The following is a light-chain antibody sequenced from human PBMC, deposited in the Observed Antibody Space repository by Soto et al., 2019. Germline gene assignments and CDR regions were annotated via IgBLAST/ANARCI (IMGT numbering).Light chain of an antibody. CDR3: QQFNTWPRT. V-gene: IGKV3-15*01. J-gene: IGKJ1*01. CDR1: QSVSSN. CDR2: GAS. Sequence: EIVMTQSPATLSVSPGERATLSCRASQSVSSNLAWYQQKPGQAPRLLIYGASTRATGIPARFSGSGSGTEFTLTISSLRSEDFAVYYCQQFNTWPRTFGQGTKVDIK.